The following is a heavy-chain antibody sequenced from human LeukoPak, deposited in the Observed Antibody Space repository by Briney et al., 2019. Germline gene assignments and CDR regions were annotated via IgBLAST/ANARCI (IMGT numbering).Heavy chain of an antibody. V-gene: IGHV3-21*01. Sequence: GGSLRLSCAASGFTFSSYSMNWVRQAPGKGLEWVSSISSSSSYIYYADSVKGQFTISRDNAKNSLYLQMNSLRAEDTAVYYCARVDYLLGDAFDIWGQGTMVTVSS. J-gene: IGHJ3*02. D-gene: IGHD4-11*01. CDR3: ARVDYLLGDAFDI. CDR2: ISSSSSYI. CDR1: GFTFSSYS.